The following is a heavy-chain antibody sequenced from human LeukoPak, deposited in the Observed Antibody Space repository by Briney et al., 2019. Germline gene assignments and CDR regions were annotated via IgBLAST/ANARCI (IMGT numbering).Heavy chain of an antibody. Sequence: PSETLSLTCTDSGGSISSYYWSWIRQPAGKGLEWIGRIYTSGSTNYNPSLKSRVTMSVDTSKNQFSLKLSSVTAADTAVYYCARDSGIFQNKRYYYYGMDVWGQGTTVTVSS. J-gene: IGHJ6*02. CDR3: ARDSGIFQNKRYYYYGMDV. D-gene: IGHD3-10*01. CDR2: IYTSGST. V-gene: IGHV4-4*07. CDR1: GGSISSYY.